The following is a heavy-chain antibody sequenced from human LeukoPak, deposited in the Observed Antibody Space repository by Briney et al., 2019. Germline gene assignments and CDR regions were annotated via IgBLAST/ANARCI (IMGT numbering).Heavy chain of an antibody. V-gene: IGHV4-39*01. D-gene: IGHD3-10*01. CDR2: IYYSGST. CDR1: GGSIGSSSYY. J-gene: IGHJ4*01. Sequence: SETLSLTCTVSGGSIGSSSYYWGWIRQPPGKGLEWIGSIYYSGSTYYNPSLKSRVTISVDTSKNQFSLKLSSETAADTAVYYCASQRSYYGSGVYFDYWGQGTLVTVSS. CDR3: ASQRSYYGSGVYFDY.